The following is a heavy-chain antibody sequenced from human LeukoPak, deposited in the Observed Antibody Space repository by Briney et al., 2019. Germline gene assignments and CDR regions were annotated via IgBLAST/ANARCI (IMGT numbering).Heavy chain of an antibody. CDR2: IPYDGSNK. V-gene: IGHV3-30*04. D-gene: IGHD4-23*01. Sequence: GGSLRLSCAASGFTFSTYAMHWVRQAPGKGLEWVAVIPYDGSNKYYADSVKGRFTISRENSKSRLYLQMNSLRAEDTAVYYCARAEGYGGELDSWGQGTLVTVSS. J-gene: IGHJ4*02. CDR3: ARAEGYGGELDS. CDR1: GFTFSTYA.